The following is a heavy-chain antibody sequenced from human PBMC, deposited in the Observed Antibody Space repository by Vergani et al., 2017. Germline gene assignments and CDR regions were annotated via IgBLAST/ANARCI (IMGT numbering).Heavy chain of an antibody. Sequence: QITLKESGPTLVKPTQTLTLTCTSSGFSLSTSGVGVGWFRQPPGKALEWLALIYWNDDKAYSPSLKSRLTITKDTSKNQAVLIMTNMDPVDTATYFCVHVDYNAVFDIRGQGTMVTVSS. CDR3: VHVDYNAVFDI. CDR1: GFSLSTSGVG. V-gene: IGHV2-5*01. D-gene: IGHD4/OR15-4a*01. J-gene: IGHJ3*02. CDR2: IYWNDDK.